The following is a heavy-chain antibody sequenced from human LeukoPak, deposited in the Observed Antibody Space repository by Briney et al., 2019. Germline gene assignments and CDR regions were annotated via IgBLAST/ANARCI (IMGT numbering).Heavy chain of an antibody. CDR1: GGSISSGGYY. D-gene: IGHD3-10*01. V-gene: IGHV4-31*03. CDR3: ARDGGYGSGSYYLHY. CDR2: IYYSGTT. J-gene: IGHJ4*02. Sequence: SQTLSLTCTVSGGSISSGGYYWNWIRQHPGKGLEWIGYIYYSGTTYYNPSLKSRVTISVDTSKNQFSLKVTSVIAADTAVYYCARDGGYGSGSYYLHYWGQGTLVTVSS.